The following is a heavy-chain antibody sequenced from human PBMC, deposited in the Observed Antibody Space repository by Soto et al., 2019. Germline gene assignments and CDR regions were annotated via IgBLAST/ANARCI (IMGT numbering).Heavy chain of an antibody. V-gene: IGHV4-31*03. J-gene: IGHJ4*02. D-gene: IGHD3-10*01. CDR2: SYYSGST. CDR3: ARGRYGSGLTFEDY. CDR1: GGSISSGGYY. Sequence: QVQLQESGPGLVKPSQTLSLTCTVSGGSISSGGYYWSWIRQHPGKGLEWIGYSYYSGSTYYNPSLKSRVTISVDTSKNQFSLKLSSVTAADTAVYYCARGRYGSGLTFEDYWGQGTLVTVSS.